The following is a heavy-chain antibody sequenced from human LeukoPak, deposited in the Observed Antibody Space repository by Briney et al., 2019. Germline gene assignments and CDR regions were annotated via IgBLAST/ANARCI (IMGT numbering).Heavy chain of an antibody. CDR1: GFTFSSYA. J-gene: IGHJ4*02. Sequence: GGSLGLSCAAPGFTFSSYAMSWVRQAPGKGLEWVSAISGSGGSTYYADSVKGRFTISRDNSKNTLYLQMNSLRAEDTAVYYCAKYFFDILTNDYWGQGTLVTVSS. V-gene: IGHV3-23*01. CDR2: ISGSGGST. CDR3: AKYFFDILTNDY. D-gene: IGHD3-9*01.